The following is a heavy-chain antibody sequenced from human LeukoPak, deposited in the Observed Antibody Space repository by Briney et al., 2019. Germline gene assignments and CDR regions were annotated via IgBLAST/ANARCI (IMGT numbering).Heavy chain of an antibody. CDR3: ARGDHYYGSGSYYYYYYMDV. V-gene: IGHV1-69*13. CDR2: INPIFGTA. J-gene: IGHJ6*03. D-gene: IGHD3-10*01. CDR1: GCTFSSYA. Sequence: SVNVSCKASGCTFSSYAISWVRQAPGRGLEWMGGINPIFGTAHYAQKFQGRVTLTADESTSTAYMELSSLRTEDTAVYYCARGDHYYGSGSYYYYYYMDVWGKGTTVTVSS.